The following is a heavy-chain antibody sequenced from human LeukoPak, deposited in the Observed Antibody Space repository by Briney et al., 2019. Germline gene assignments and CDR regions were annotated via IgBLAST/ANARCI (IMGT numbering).Heavy chain of an antibody. CDR3: ARHYGP. CDR2: ISYDGSNK. J-gene: IGHJ5*02. CDR1: GFTFSSYA. Sequence: QSGGSLRLSCAASGFTFSSYAMHWVRQAPGKGLEWVAVISYDGSNKYYADSVKGRFTISRGNSKNTLYLQMNSLGAEDTAVYYCARHYGPWGQGTLVTVSS. V-gene: IGHV3-30-3*01. D-gene: IGHD3-16*01.